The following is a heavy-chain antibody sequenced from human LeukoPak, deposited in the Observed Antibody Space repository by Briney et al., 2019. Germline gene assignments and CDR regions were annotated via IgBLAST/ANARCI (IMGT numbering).Heavy chain of an antibody. J-gene: IGHJ3*02. CDR1: GGSISSSSYY. V-gene: IGHV4-39*07. D-gene: IGHD3-22*01. CDR2: ISSSGST. Sequence: SETLSLTCTVSGGSISSSSYYWGWIRQPPGKGLEWIGSISSSGSTNYNPSLKSRVTISVDTSKNQFSLKLSSVTAADTAVYFCARGPYSYDSSGAFDIWGQGTMVTVSS. CDR3: ARGPYSYDSSGAFDI.